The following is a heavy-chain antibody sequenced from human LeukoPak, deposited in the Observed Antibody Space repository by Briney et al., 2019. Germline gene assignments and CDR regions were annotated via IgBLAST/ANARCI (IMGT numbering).Heavy chain of an antibody. Sequence: GGSLRLSCAASGFTFSDYYMSWIRQAPGKGLEWVSYISSSGSTRYYADSVKGRFTISRDNAKNSLYLQMNSLRAEDTAVYYCARDSVGYYGSGSYYPIDYWGQGTLVTVSS. V-gene: IGHV3-11*04. CDR1: GFTFSDYY. CDR3: ARDSVGYYGSGSYYPIDY. CDR2: ISSSGSTR. J-gene: IGHJ4*02. D-gene: IGHD3-10*01.